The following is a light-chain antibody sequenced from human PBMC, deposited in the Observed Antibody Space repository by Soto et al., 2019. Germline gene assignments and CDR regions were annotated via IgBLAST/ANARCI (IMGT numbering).Light chain of an antibody. Sequence: QSVLPQPASVSGSPGQSITISCTGTSSDVGNYKYASWYQQHPGKAPKLMIYEVSNRPSGVSNRFSGSKSGNTASLTISGLKAEDETDYYCFSYTRSGTYVFGTGTKVTXL. V-gene: IGLV2-14*01. CDR3: FSYTRSGTYV. J-gene: IGLJ1*01. CDR1: SSDVGNYKY. CDR2: EVS.